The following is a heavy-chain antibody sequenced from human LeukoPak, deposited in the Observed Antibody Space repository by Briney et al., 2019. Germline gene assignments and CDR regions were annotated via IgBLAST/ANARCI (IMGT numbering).Heavy chain of an antibody. CDR2: IYYSGST. J-gene: IGHJ2*01. CDR1: GGSISSYY. V-gene: IGHV4-59*01. D-gene: IGHD4-17*01. Sequence: SETLSLTCTLSGGSISSYYWSWIRQPPGKGLEWIGYIYYSGSTNYNPSLKSRVTISVGTSKNQFSLKLSSVTAADTAVYYCARSADDYGRLPTHWYFDLWGRGTLVTVSS. CDR3: ARSADDYGRLPTHWYFDL.